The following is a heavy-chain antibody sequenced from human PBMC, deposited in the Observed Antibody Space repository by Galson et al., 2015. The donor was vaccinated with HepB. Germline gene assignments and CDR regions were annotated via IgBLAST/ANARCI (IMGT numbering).Heavy chain of an antibody. V-gene: IGHV3-7*01. CDR2: IKQDGSEK. J-gene: IGHJ4*02. D-gene: IGHD3-3*01. CDR3: ARYDFWTGSYQDY. CDR1: GFTFSTYW. Sequence: SLRLPCAASGFTFSTYWMSWVRQAPGKGLEWVAKIKQDGSEKYFVDSVKGRFTISRDNAKNSLYLHMSSLRAEDTGVYYCARYDFWTGSYQDYWGQGTLVTISS.